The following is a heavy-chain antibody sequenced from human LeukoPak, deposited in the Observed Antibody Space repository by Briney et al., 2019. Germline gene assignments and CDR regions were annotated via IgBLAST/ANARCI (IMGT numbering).Heavy chain of an antibody. CDR1: GGSFSGDF. CDR2: INHGGST. V-gene: IGHV4-34*01. J-gene: IGHJ4*02. CDR3: ARHTWQWLPFDG. Sequence: SETLSLTCAVYGGSFSGDFWSWIRQSPGKGLEWIGEINHGGSTTYNPSLQSRVTMSVDTSTNQISLKMTSVTAADTAIYYCARHTWQWLPFDGWGQGTQVTISS. D-gene: IGHD5-12*01.